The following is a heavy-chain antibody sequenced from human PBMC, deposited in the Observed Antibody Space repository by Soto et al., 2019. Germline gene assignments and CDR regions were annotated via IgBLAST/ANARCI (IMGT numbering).Heavy chain of an antibody. Sequence: GGSLRLSCAASGFTFSTYSMHWVRQAPGKGLVWVSRINSDGSSTGYADSVKGRFTISRDNAKNTLYLQMNSLRAEDTAVYYCKELPSADDYWGQGTPVTVS. CDR1: GFTFSTYS. CDR3: KELPSADDY. J-gene: IGHJ4*02. V-gene: IGHV3-74*01. CDR2: INSDGSST. D-gene: IGHD3-10*01.